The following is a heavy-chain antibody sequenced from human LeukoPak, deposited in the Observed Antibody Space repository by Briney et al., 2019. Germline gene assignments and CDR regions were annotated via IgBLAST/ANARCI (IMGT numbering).Heavy chain of an antibody. V-gene: IGHV1-2*04. Sequence: ASVKVSCKASGYTFTGYYMHWVRRAPGQGLEWMGWINPNSGGTNYAQKFQGWVTMTRDTSISTAYMELSRLRSDDTAVYYCARPSIAVGGAFDIWGQETMVTVSS. J-gene: IGHJ3*02. D-gene: IGHD6-19*01. CDR1: GYTFTGYY. CDR2: INPNSGGT. CDR3: ARPSIAVGGAFDI.